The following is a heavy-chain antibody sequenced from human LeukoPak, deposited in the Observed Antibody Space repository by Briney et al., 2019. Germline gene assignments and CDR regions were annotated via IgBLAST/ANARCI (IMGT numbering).Heavy chain of an antibody. J-gene: IGHJ4*02. V-gene: IGHV3-7*03. Sequence: GGSLRLSCAASGFTFSSYWMSWVRQAPGMGLEWVANIKQDGSEKDYADSVKGRFTISRDNAKNSLYLQMNSLRAEDTAVYYCATGVAAAGTGDDYFDYWGQGTLVTVSS. CDR3: ATGVAAAGTGDDYFDY. D-gene: IGHD6-13*01. CDR2: IKQDGSEK. CDR1: GFTFSSYW.